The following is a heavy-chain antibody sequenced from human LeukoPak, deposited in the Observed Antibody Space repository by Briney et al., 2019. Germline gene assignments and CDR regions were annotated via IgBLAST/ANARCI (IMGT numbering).Heavy chain of an antibody. J-gene: IGHJ4*02. V-gene: IGHV3-7*04. Sequence: PGGSLRLSCAASAFTFSTYWMSWVRQAPGKGLEWVANIKQDGSEKYYVDSVKGRFTISRDNAKDSLYLQMHSLRAEDTAVYYCARARFSYGHYYFDYWGQGTLVTVSS. CDR2: IKQDGSEK. CDR1: AFTFSTYW. D-gene: IGHD5-18*01. CDR3: ARARFSYGHYYFDY.